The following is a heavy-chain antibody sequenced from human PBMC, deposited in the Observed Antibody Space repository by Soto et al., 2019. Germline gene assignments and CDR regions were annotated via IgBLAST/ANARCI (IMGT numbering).Heavy chain of an antibody. CDR3: ARDRFPAAITAFDI. CDR2: IYYSGST. D-gene: IGHD2-2*01. V-gene: IGHV4-59*01. Sequence: QVQLQESGPGLVKPSETLSLTCTVSGGSISSYYWSWIRQPPGKGLEWIGYIYYSGSTNYNPSLKSRVTISVDTAKNQFSVKLCSVTAADTAVYYCARDRFPAAITAFDIWGQGTTVTVAS. CDR1: GGSISSYY. J-gene: IGHJ3*02.